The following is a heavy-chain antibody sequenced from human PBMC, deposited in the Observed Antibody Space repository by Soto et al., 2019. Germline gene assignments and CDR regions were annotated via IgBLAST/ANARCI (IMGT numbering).Heavy chain of an antibody. CDR1: GFTFSSYG. Sequence: HPGGSLRLSCAASGFTFSSYGMHWVRQAPGKGLEWVAVIWYDGSNKYYADSVKGRFTISRDNSKNTLYLQMNSLRAEDTAVYYCARGGPGREYSSSSGGYWGQGTLVTVSS. D-gene: IGHD6-6*01. V-gene: IGHV3-33*01. CDR3: ARGGPGREYSSSSGGY. J-gene: IGHJ4*02. CDR2: IWYDGSNK.